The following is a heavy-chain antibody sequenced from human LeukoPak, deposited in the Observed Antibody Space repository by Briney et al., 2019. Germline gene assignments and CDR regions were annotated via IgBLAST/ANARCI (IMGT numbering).Heavy chain of an antibody. D-gene: IGHD2-15*01. V-gene: IGHV3-48*04. CDR1: GFIFSSYS. CDR2: ISSSSTSK. Sequence: GGSLRLSCAVSGFIFSSYSMNWVRQAPGKGLEWVSHISSSSTSKYYADSVKGRFTISRDNAKNSLYLQMNSLRAEDTAVYYCARDTGRYCSGGSCPDAFDIWGQGTMVTVSS. J-gene: IGHJ3*02. CDR3: ARDTGRYCSGGSCPDAFDI.